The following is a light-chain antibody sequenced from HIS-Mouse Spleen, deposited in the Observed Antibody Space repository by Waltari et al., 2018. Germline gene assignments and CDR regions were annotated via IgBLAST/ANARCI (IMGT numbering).Light chain of an antibody. Sequence: SYELTQPPSVSVSPGQTARITCAGDAVPKNYAYWYQQKSGQAPGLVIYEDSKRPSGIPERFSGSSSGTMATLTISGAQVEDEADYYCYSTDSSGNHRVFGGGTKLTVL. V-gene: IGLV3-10*01. CDR3: YSTDSSGNHRV. CDR1: AVPKNY. CDR2: EDS. J-gene: IGLJ2*01.